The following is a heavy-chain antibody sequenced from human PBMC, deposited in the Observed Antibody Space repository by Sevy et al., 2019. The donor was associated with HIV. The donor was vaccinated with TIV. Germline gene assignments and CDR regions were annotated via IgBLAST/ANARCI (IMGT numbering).Heavy chain of an antibody. V-gene: IGHV1-24*01. J-gene: IGHJ4*02. CDR1: GYSFTEIP. D-gene: IGHD3-22*01. CDR2: LDPQDGEP. CDR3: ATFMYDYDSSGYTAHDF. Sequence: ASVKVSCKVSGYSFTEIPMHWVRQTPGKGLEWMGCLDPQDGEPIYAQDFQGRVTMTEDKFTDTVYMELGGLRYEDTAIYYCATFMYDYDSSGYTAHDFWGQGTLVTASS.